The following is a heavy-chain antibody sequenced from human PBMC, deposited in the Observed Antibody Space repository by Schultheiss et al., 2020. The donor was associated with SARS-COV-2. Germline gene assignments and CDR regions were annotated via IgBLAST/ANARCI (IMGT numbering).Heavy chain of an antibody. V-gene: IGHV3-23*01. CDR2: ISGSGGST. D-gene: IGHD6-13*01. CDR1: GFTFSSYA. Sequence: GESLKISCAASGFTFSSYAMSWVRQAPGKGLEWVSAISGSGGSTYYADSVKGRFTISRDNAKNSLYLQMNSLRAEDTAVYYCARDYSGRIAAAGDWFDPWGQGTLVTVSS. CDR3: ARDYSGRIAAAGDWFDP. J-gene: IGHJ5*02.